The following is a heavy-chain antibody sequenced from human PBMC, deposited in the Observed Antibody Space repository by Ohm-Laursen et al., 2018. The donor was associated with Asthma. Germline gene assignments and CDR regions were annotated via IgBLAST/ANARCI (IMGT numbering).Heavy chain of an antibody. Sequence: GSLRLSCAASGFTFSSYAMHWVRQAPGKGLEYVSAISSNGGSTYYADSVKGRFTISRGNSKNTLYLQMSSLRAEDTAVYYCVKSIDRYYDPIPWEVDYWGQGTLVTVSS. CDR3: VKSIDRYYDPIPWEVDY. V-gene: IGHV3-64D*08. D-gene: IGHD3-22*01. CDR2: ISSNGGST. J-gene: IGHJ4*02. CDR1: GFTFSSYA.